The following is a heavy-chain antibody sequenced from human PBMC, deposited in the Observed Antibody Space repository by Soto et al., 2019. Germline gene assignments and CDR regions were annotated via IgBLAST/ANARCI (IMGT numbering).Heavy chain of an antibody. Sequence: PSETLSLTCTVSGGSISSSSYYWGWIRQPPGKGLEWIGSIYYSGSTYYNPSLKSRVTISVDTSKNQFSLKLSSVTAADTVVYYCARQHELDTAMVLDYWGQGTLVTVSS. D-gene: IGHD5-18*01. CDR3: ARQHELDTAMVLDY. CDR1: GGSISSSSYY. J-gene: IGHJ4*02. CDR2: IYYSGST. V-gene: IGHV4-39*01.